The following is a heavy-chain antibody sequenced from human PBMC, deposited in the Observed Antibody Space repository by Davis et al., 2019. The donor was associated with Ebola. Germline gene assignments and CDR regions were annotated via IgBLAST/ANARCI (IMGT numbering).Heavy chain of an antibody. CDR2: IWDDGSNK. J-gene: IGHJ4*02. D-gene: IGHD6-25*01. Sequence: GESLKISCAASGFTLSGYDMNWVRQAPGKGLQWVAVIWDDGSNKYYADSVKGRFTISRDNSKNTLYLQMNSLRAEDTAVYYCARVAAASRDYWGQGTLVTVSS. CDR1: GFTLSGYD. CDR3: ARVAAASRDY. V-gene: IGHV3-33*01.